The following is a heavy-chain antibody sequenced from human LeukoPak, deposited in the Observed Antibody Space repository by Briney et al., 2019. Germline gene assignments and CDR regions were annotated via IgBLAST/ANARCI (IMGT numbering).Heavy chain of an antibody. J-gene: IGHJ5*02. Sequence: SETPSLTCTVSGGSISSYYWSWIRQPPGKGLEWIGYIYYSGSTNYNPSLKSRVTISVDTSKNQFSLKLSSVTAADTAVYYCAITTGTTGGGLGAWGQGTLVTVSS. CDR1: GGSISSYY. CDR2: IYYSGST. V-gene: IGHV4-59*01. D-gene: IGHD1-7*01. CDR3: AITTGTTGGGLGA.